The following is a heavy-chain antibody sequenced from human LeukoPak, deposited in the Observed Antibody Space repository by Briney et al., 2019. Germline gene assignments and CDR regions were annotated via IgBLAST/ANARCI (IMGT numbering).Heavy chain of an antibody. CDR2: ISSSGGNT. Sequence: GGSLRLSCAASGFTFSSYSMSWVRQAPGKGLEWVSAISSSGGNTYYADSVKGRFTISRDNSKNTLYLQMNSLRAKDTAVYYCAKGHSIDYWGQGTLVTVSS. D-gene: IGHD2-21*01. J-gene: IGHJ4*02. V-gene: IGHV3-23*01. CDR3: AKGHSIDY. CDR1: GFTFSSYS.